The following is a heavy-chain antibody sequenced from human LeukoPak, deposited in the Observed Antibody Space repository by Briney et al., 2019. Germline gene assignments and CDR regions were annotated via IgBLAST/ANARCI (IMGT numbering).Heavy chain of an antibody. D-gene: IGHD3-9*01. Sequence: SETLSLTCAVYGESFDGFYWSWIRQPPGKGLEWIGEINYSGTSDYNPALKSRVAISADSSKRQFSLDLTSVTAADTAVYYCAIRLATSRLATATTWFDPWGQGTLVSVSS. J-gene: IGHJ5*02. CDR3: AIRLATSRLATATTWFDP. CDR2: INYSGTS. V-gene: IGHV4-34*01. CDR1: GESFDGFY.